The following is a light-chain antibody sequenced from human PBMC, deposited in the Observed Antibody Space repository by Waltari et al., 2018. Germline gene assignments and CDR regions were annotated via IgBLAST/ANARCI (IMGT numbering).Light chain of an antibody. CDR2: KVS. V-gene: IGKV2-30*01. Sequence: DAVMTQSPLSLPVTLGQPASISCRSSQSLVFSDGNIYLNWFQQRPGQSPRRLIYKVSNQDSGVPDSFSGSGSGTDFTLKISRVEAEDVGGVYYCMQATHWPYTFGQGTKLEIK. CDR3: MQATHWPYT. CDR1: QSLVFSDGNIY. J-gene: IGKJ2*01.